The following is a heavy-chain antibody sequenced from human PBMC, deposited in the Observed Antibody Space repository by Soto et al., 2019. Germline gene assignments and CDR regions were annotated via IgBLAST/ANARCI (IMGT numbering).Heavy chain of an antibody. V-gene: IGHV1-18*04. J-gene: IGHJ6*02. Sequence: ASVKVSCKASGYTSTTYGISWVRQAPGQNLEWLGWVSGYNGNTTYAQKFHDRVTMTTDTSTSTAYMELRSLTSDDTAVYYCARVTIVVLPRGVEFRYYHGMDVWGQGTTVTVSS. CDR2: VSGYNGNT. D-gene: IGHD2-15*01. CDR3: ARVTIVVLPRGVEFRYYHGMDV. CDR1: GYTSTTYG.